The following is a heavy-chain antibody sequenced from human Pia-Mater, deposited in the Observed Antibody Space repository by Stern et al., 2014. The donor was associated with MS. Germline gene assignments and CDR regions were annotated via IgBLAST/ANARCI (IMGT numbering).Heavy chain of an antibody. V-gene: IGHV3-30*18. CDR2: ISNDGNHK. CDR3: AKHLAERPFDY. J-gene: IGHJ4*02. CDR1: GFTYTDYW. D-gene: IGHD1-1*01. Sequence: VQLVQSGGGLVQPGGSLRPSCAASGFTYTDYWMRWVRQAPGKGPEWVAVISNDGNHKYYAGSVKDRFTISRDNSKNTLYLQMNSLRVEDTAVYYCAKHLAERPFDYWGQGTLVTVSS.